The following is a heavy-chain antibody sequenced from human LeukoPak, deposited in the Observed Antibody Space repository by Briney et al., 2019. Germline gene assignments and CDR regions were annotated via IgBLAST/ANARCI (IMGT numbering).Heavy chain of an antibody. CDR2: ISAYNGNT. CDR3: ARAGPFGKEPYYDFWSGYYKGGWYFDY. D-gene: IGHD3-3*01. CDR1: GYTFTSYG. J-gene: IGHJ4*02. Sequence: GASVKVSCKASGYTFTSYGISWVRQAPGQGLEWMGWISAYNGNTNYAQKLQGRVTMTTDTSTSTAYMELRSLRSDDTAVYYCARAGPFGKEPYYDFWSGYYKGGWYFDYWGQGTLVTVSS. V-gene: IGHV1-18*01.